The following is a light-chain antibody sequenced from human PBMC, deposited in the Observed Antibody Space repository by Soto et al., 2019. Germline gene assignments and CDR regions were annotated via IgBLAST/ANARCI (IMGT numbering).Light chain of an antibody. J-gene: IGKJ5*01. Sequence: ETVMTQSPATLSVSPGERATLSCRASQSVSTKLAWYQQKPGQAPRLLIYGASTRATGIPARFSGSGSGTEFTLTVSSLQSEDFAVYYCQQYDDWPPITFRQGTRLEI. V-gene: IGKV3D-15*01. CDR2: GAS. CDR3: QQYDDWPPIT. CDR1: QSVSTK.